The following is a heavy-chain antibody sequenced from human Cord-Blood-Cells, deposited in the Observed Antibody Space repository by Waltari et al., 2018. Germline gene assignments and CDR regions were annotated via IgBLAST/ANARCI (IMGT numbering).Heavy chain of an antibody. Sequence: QLQLQESGPGLVKPSETLSLTCTVSGGSISSSSYYWGWIRQPPGKGLEWIGSIYYSGSTYYTPSLKSRVTISVDTSKNQFSLKLSSVTAADTAVYYCARQPSSGWYYYYYGMDVWGQGTTVTVSS. CDR1: GGSISSSSYY. D-gene: IGHD6-19*01. CDR3: ARQPSSGWYYYYYGMDV. J-gene: IGHJ6*02. CDR2: IYYSGST. V-gene: IGHV4-39*01.